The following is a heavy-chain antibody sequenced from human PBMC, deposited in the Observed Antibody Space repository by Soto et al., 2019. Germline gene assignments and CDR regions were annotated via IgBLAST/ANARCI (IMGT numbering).Heavy chain of an antibody. J-gene: IGHJ5*02. D-gene: IGHD3-3*01. Sequence: QVKLVESGGGVVQPGRSRRLSCVTSGFTFRSYGMHWVRQSPDKGLEWVAVIKSDGTTADYIESVKGRFFISRDNSKKTVYLQMNNLRPEDTGIYYCAKPRSSLEWPPCAPWGQGTLVTVSS. CDR2: IKSDGTTA. CDR3: AKPRSSLEWPPCAP. V-gene: IGHV3-30-3*02. CDR1: GFTFRSYG.